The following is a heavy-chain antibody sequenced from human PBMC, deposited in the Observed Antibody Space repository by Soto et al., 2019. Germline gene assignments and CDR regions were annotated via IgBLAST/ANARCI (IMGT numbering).Heavy chain of an antibody. Sequence: GESLRLSCAASEFTFSSYGMHWVRQAPGKGLEWVAVISYDGSNKYYADSVKGRFTISRDNSKNTLYLQMNSLRAEDTAVYYCAKDLAYYDFWSGYPPEVYYYYGMDVWGQGTTVTVSS. J-gene: IGHJ6*02. CDR2: ISYDGSNK. CDR1: EFTFSSYG. CDR3: AKDLAYYDFWSGYPPEVYYYYGMDV. D-gene: IGHD3-3*01. V-gene: IGHV3-30*18.